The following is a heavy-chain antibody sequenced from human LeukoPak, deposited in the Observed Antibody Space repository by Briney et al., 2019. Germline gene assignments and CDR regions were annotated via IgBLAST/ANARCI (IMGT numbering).Heavy chain of an antibody. CDR3: ARDLLVDTTTKSGGRVDYYCYGMDV. J-gene: IGHJ6*02. Sequence: GGSLRLSCAASGFTFSSYAMSWVRQAPGKGLEWVSAISGSGGSTYYADSVKGRFTISRHNSKNTPYLQMNSLRAEDTAVYYCARDLLVDTTTKSGGRVDYYCYGMDVWGQGTTATVS. CDR2: ISGSGGST. D-gene: IGHD5-18*01. V-gene: IGHV3-23*01. CDR1: GFTFSSYA.